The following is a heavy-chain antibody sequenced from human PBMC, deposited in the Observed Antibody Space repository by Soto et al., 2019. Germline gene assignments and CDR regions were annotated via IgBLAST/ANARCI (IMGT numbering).Heavy chain of an antibody. CDR1: GGSISSGDYY. CDR3: ARELTIFGVVIKRGAFDI. V-gene: IGHV4-30-4*01. Sequence: SETLSLTCTVSGGSISSGDYYWSWIRQPPGKGLEWIGYIYYSGSTYYNPSLKSRVTISLDTSKNQFSLKLRSVTAADTAVYYCARELTIFGVVIKRGAFDIWGQGTTVT. CDR2: IYYSGST. D-gene: IGHD3-3*01. J-gene: IGHJ3*02.